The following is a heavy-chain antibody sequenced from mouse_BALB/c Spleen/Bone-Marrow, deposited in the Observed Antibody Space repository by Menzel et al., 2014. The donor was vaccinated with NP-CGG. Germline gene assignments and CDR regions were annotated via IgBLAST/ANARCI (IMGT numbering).Heavy chain of an antibody. CDR3: ARRRSLYYTMDC. J-gene: IGHJ4*01. D-gene: IGHD1-1*01. V-gene: IGHV5-12*02. Sequence: DVQLQESGGGLVQPGGSLKLSCATSGFTFSDYYMYWVRQTPEKRLEWVAYISNGGGSTYYPDTVKGRFTISRDNAKNTLYLQMSRLKSEDTAMYYCARRRSLYYTMDCWGQGTSVTVSS. CDR2: ISNGGGST. CDR1: GFTFSDYY.